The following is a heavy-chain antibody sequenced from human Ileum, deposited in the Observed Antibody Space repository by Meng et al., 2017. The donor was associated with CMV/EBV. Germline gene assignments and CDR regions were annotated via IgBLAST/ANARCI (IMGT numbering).Heavy chain of an antibody. CDR3: ASGRYQGVVIPAYAFEI. J-gene: IGHJ3*02. CDR2: INHSGST. CDR1: GGSFSGYY. V-gene: IGHV4-34*01. D-gene: IGHD2-2*01. Sequence: SETLSLTCAVYGGSFSGYYWSWSRQRPGQGLEWIGEINHSGSTNYNPSLKSRVPISVDTSKNQFPLSLSSVTAADAAVYYCASGRYQGVVIPAYAFEIWGQGTMVTVSS.